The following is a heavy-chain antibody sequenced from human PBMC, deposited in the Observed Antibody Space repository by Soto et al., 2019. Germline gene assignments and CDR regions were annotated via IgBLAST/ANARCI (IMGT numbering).Heavy chain of an antibody. CDR3: ARHDTLGDYAEY. V-gene: IGHV4-59*08. J-gene: IGHJ4*02. CDR2: IYYSGST. Sequence: SDTLSLTCTVSSGSISSYYCIWILQPPLKGLECIGYIYYSGSTNYNPSLKSRVTISVDTSKNQFSLKLSSVTAADTAVYYCARHDTLGDYAEYWGQGTLVTVSS. D-gene: IGHD3-22*01. CDR1: SGSISSYY.